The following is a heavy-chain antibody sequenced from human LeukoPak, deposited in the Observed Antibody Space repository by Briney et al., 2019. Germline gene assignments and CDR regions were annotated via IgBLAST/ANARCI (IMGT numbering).Heavy chain of an antibody. D-gene: IGHD4-23*01. V-gene: IGHV3-74*01. CDR3: ARGRPHGNDY. CDR1: GFTFSSYC. CDR2: IASDGSST. J-gene: IGHJ4*02. Sequence: GGSLRLSCAASGFTFSSYCMNWVRQAPGKGLVWVSRIASDGSSTTYADSVKGRFSISRDNAKNTLYLQMNSLRVEDTAVYYCARGRPHGNDYWGQGTLVTVSS.